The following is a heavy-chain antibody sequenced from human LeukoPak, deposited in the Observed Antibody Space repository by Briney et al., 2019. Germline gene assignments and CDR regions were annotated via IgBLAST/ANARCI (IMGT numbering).Heavy chain of an antibody. Sequence: GASVKVSCKASGYTFTNYGVTWVRQAPGQGLEWMGWISAFNDNTDYAQKFQGRVTLTTDKSTSTAYMEMRSLRSDDTADYYCARDLLTDSVFYASGPPWFDPWGQGTLITVSS. CDR2: ISAFNDNT. V-gene: IGHV1-18*01. CDR3: ARDLLTDSVFYASGPPWFDP. J-gene: IGHJ5*02. CDR1: GYTFTNYG. D-gene: IGHD3-10*01.